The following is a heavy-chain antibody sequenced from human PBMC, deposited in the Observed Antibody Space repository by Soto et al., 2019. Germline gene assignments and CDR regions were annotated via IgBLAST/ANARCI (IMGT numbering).Heavy chain of an antibody. Sequence: GGSLRLSCAASGFTFSDYYMSWIRQAPGKGLEWVSYISSSSSTSYADSMKGRFTISRDNAKNSLYHQMNSLRAEDTAVYYCARYYYASGSYHYYFDYWGQGTLVTVSS. CDR3: ARYYYASGSYHYYFDY. J-gene: IGHJ4*02. CDR2: ISSSSST. CDR1: GFTFSDYY. D-gene: IGHD3-10*01. V-gene: IGHV3-11*06.